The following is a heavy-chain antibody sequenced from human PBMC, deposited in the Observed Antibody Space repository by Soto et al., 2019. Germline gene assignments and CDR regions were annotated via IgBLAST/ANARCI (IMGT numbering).Heavy chain of an antibody. Sequence: QVQLVQSGAEVKKPGASVKLSCNASGYTFSTYNMHWVRKAPGQGLAGMGIINPGGGRATYAQKFQGGVTMARDTSTSTVYMELSSLRSEDTAVYYCARDLERSSGYYCKNWCDPWGQGTLVTVSS. V-gene: IGHV1-46*01. CDR3: ARDLERSSGYYCKNWCDP. CDR2: INPGGGRA. J-gene: IGHJ5*02. CDR1: GYTFSTYN. D-gene: IGHD3-22*01.